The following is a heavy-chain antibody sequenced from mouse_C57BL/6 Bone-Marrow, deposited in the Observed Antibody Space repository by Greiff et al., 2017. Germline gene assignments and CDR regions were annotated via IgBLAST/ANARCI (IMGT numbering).Heavy chain of an antibody. CDR2: IYPGSGST. Sequence: QVQLQQSGAELVKPGASVKMSCKASGYTFTSYWITWVKQRPGQGLEWIGDIYPGSGSTNYNEKYKSKATLTVDTSSSTAYMQLSSLTSEDSAVYDCARPYYSNYWYFDVWGTGTTVTVSS. D-gene: IGHD2-5*01. CDR3: ARPYYSNYWYFDV. V-gene: IGHV1-55*01. CDR1: GYTFTSYW. J-gene: IGHJ1*03.